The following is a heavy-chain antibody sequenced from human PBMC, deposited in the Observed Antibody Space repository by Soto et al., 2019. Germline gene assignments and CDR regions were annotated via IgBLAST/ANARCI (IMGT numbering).Heavy chain of an antibody. CDR1: GCPFSRYW. D-gene: IGHD3-22*01. CDR3: ARGDGDRYDGNGYLGRH. J-gene: IGHJ4*02. CDR2: IKSDGSGT. Sequence: EVQLVESGGGLVQPGETLTLSCAASGCPFSRYWMHWFRQARGKGMVWVSRIKSDGSGTYYADSVQDRFTISRDNARNTLYLQMNSLRVEDTAVYFCARGDGDRYDGNGYLGRHWGQGTLVTVSS. V-gene: IGHV3-74*01.